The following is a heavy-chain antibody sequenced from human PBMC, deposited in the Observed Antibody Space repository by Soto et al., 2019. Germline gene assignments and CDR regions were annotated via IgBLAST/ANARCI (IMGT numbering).Heavy chain of an antibody. CDR1: GFTFSSHG. Sequence: EAQLLESGGGSVQPGGSLRLSCAASGFTFSSHGMSWIRPAPGKGLEWISGLSRGGGSTYYVDSVKGRFTISSYNAKNTRDLIMKSLRVEDTALYYCARDGQYRTDGFDIWGQGTMVTVSS. D-gene: IGHD1-1*01. V-gene: IGHV3-23*01. J-gene: IGHJ3*02. CDR2: LSRGGGST. CDR3: ARDGQYRTDGFDI.